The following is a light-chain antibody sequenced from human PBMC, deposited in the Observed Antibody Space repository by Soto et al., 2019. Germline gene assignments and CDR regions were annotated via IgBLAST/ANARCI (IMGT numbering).Light chain of an antibody. CDR2: DVT. CDR3: SSYAGPYNFVN. CDR1: SSDVGGYNY. V-gene: IGLV2-11*01. Sequence: QSALTQPRSVSGSPGQSVTISCTGTSSDVGGYNYVSWYQQHPDTAPKLLIYDVTKRPSGVPDRFSGSKSGNTASLTISGLHADDEADYFCSSYAGPYNFVNFGGWTKLTVL. J-gene: IGLJ2*01.